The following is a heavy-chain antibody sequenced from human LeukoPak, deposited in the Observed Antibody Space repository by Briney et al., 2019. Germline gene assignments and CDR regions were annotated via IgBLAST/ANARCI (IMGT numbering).Heavy chain of an antibody. J-gene: IGHJ6*02. V-gene: IGHV1-18*01. CDR2: ISAYNGNT. CDR3: ARALERRGMGYYYYGMDV. D-gene: IGHD1-1*01. Sequence: ASVKVSCKASGYTFTSYGIRWVRQAPGQGLEWMGWISAYNGNTNYAQKLQGRVTMTTDTSTSTAYMELRSLRSDDTAVYYCARALERRGMGYYYYGMDVWGQGTTVTVSS. CDR1: GYTFTSYG.